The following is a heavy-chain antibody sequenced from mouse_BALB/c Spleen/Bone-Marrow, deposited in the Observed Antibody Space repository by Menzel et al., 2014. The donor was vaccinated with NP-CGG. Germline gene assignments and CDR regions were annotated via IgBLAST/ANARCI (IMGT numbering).Heavy chain of an antibody. Sequence: KTGASVKMSCKASGYSFTGYYMHWVKQSHGKSLEWIGYISCYNGATSYNQKFKGKATFTVDTSSSTAYMQFNSLTSEDSAVYYCARGGMITSQAWFAYFGQGTLATVSA. J-gene: IGHJ3*01. D-gene: IGHD2-4*01. V-gene: IGHV1S34*01. CDR1: GYSFTGYY. CDR3: ARGGMITSQAWFAY. CDR2: ISCYNGAT.